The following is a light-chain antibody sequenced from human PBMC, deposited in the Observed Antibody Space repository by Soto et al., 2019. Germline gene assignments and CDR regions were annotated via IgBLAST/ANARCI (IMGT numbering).Light chain of an antibody. V-gene: IGKV3-15*01. CDR3: QQYNNWPQT. Sequence: MNQSPSSLSAFVGDRVTITCRASQSVGINLAWYQQKPGQVPRLLIYGASTRATGVPARFSGSGSGTEFTLTISSLQSEDFAVYYCQQYNNWPQTFGQGTKVDIK. CDR1: QSVGIN. J-gene: IGKJ1*01. CDR2: GAS.